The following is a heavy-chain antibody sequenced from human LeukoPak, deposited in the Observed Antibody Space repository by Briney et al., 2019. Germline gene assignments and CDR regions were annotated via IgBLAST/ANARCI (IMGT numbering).Heavy chain of an antibody. V-gene: IGHV3-23*01. CDR1: GFTFSSYA. Sequence: PGGSLRLSCAASGFTFSSYAMSWVRQAPGKGLEWVSIISGSGGSTYYADSVKGRFTISRDNSKNTLYLQMNSLRAEDTAVYYCAKDPTPFISGSYQTFDYWGQGTLVTVSS. CDR3: AKDPTPFISGSYQTFDY. D-gene: IGHD1-26*01. J-gene: IGHJ4*02. CDR2: ISGSGGST.